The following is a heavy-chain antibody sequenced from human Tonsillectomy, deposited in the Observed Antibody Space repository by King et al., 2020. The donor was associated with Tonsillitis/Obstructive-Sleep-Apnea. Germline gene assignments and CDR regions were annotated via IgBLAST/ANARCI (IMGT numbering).Heavy chain of an antibody. J-gene: IGHJ4*02. Sequence: LQLQESGPGLVKPSQTLSLTCTVSGGSISSGNFYCHWIRQHPGKGLEWIGYIYYSGSTYYNPSLKSRITISVDTSKNQFSLKLSSVTAADTAVYYCARGREFPPXFXXXXQGTLVTVSS. CDR3: ARGREFPPXFXX. D-gene: IGHD3-10*01. CDR1: GGSISSGNFY. CDR2: IYYSGST. V-gene: IGHV4-31*03.